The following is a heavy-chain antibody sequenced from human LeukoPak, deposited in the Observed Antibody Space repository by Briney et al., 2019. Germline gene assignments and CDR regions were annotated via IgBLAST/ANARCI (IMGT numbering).Heavy chain of an antibody. CDR3: ARVSSGATTVDY. V-gene: IGHV4-4*02. Sequence: SETLSLTCAVSGGSISSSNWWSWVRQPSGKGLDWIGEIYHSGSTNYNPSLKSRVTISVDKSKNQFSLKLSSVTAADTAVYYCARVSSGATTVDYWGQGTLVTVSS. D-gene: IGHD1-26*01. J-gene: IGHJ4*02. CDR2: IYHSGST. CDR1: GGSISSSNW.